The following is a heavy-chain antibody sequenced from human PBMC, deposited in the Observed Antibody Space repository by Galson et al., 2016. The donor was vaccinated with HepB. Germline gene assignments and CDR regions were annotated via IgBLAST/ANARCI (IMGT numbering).Heavy chain of an antibody. Sequence: SLRLSCAASGFTFEDYSMHWVRQAPGKGLEWVSLISGDGVNTYDIDSVKGRFTISRDNSKNSLYLQMNSRRIEDTALYFCAKDEGIDFWSASFDSWGQGTLVTVSS. V-gene: IGHV3-43*01. CDR3: AKDEGIDFWSASFDS. CDR1: GFTFEDYS. D-gene: IGHD3-3*01. J-gene: IGHJ4*02. CDR2: ISGDGVNT.